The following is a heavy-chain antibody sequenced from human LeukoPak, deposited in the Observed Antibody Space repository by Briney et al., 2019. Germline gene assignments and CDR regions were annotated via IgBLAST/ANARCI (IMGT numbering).Heavy chain of an antibody. Sequence: SETLSLTCTVSGGSVSSSYYWGWIRQPPGKGLEWIGSIYYGGSTYYNASLRSRVTTSVDTSKNQFSLKLSSVTAADTAVYYCAKSTYYYDTFVNAFDFWGQGTVVTVSS. V-gene: IGHV4-39*07. CDR2: IYYGGST. CDR1: GGSVSSSYY. D-gene: IGHD3-22*01. J-gene: IGHJ3*01. CDR3: AKSTYYYDTFVNAFDF.